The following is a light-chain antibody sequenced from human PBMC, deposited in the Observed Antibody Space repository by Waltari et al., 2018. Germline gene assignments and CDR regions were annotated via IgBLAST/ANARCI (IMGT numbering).Light chain of an antibody. Sequence: EIMLTQSPATLSLSPGERPTLSCRASQHISKYLAWYQQKPGQAPRLLIYEPSRRDTGIPDRFSGSGSGTDFSLTISRLEPEDFAVYYCQKYERLPATFGQGTKVEFK. CDR3: QKYERLPAT. V-gene: IGKV3-20*01. J-gene: IGKJ1*01. CDR1: QHISKY. CDR2: EPS.